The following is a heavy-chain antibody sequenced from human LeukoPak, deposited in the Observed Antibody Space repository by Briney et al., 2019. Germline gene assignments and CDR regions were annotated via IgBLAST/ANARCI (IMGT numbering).Heavy chain of an antibody. D-gene: IGHD5-12*01. CDR2: IYHSGST. J-gene: IGHJ4*02. V-gene: IGHV4-38-2*02. Sequence: SETLSLTCTVSGYSISSGYYWGWIRQPPGKGLEWIGSIYHSGSTYYNPSLKSRVTISVDTSKNQFSLKLSSVTAADTAVYYCARGMKWLRLFDYWGQGTLVTVSS. CDR1: GYSISSGYY. CDR3: ARGMKWLRLFDY.